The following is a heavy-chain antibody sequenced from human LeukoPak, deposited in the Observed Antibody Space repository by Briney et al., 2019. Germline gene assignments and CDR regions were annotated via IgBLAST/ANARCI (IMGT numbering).Heavy chain of an antibody. D-gene: IGHD3-10*02. CDR2: INHSGST. CDR1: GGSFSGYY. CDR3: ARDTATALTRFKFDY. V-gene: IGHV4-34*01. J-gene: IGHJ4*02. Sequence: SETLSLTCVVYGGSFSGYYWSWIRQPPGKGLEWIGEINHSGSTNYNPSLKSRVTISVDTSKNQFSLKLSSVTAADTAVYYCARDTATALTRFKFDYWGKGTLVTVSS.